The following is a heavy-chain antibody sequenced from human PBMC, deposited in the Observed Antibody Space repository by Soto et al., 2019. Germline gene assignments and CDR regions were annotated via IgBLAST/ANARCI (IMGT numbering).Heavy chain of an antibody. J-gene: IGHJ6*02. D-gene: IGHD3-10*01. CDR3: AKYGPYYYGSGRPKDDYYYYGMDV. Sequence: QVQLVESGGGVVQPGRSLRLSCAASGFSFSSYGMHWVRQAPGKGLEWVAAISYDGHDQYYADSVKGRFTISRDNSKNTLYLQMNSLKPEDTAVYYCAKYGPYYYGSGRPKDDYYYYGMDVWGQGTTVTVSS. V-gene: IGHV3-30*18. CDR1: GFSFSSYG. CDR2: ISYDGHDQ.